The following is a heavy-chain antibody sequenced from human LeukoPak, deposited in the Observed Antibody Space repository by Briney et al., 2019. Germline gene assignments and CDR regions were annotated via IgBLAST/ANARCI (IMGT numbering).Heavy chain of an antibody. CDR1: GLTFSSDG. CDR3: AKSRHDFSNGYYHYYDMDV. CDR2: ISASGGST. J-gene: IGHJ6*02. Sequence: GGSLRLSCAASGLTFSSDGMSWVRQAPGKGLEWVSTISASGGSTDHADSVKGRFTISRDNSKNTLFLQMDSLRAEDTAVYYCAKSRHDFSNGYYHYYDMDVWGQGTTVTVSS. D-gene: IGHD3-3*01. V-gene: IGHV3-23*01.